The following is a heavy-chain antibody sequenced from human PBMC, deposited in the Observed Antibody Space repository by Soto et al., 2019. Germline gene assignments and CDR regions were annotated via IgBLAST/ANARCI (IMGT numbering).Heavy chain of an antibody. Sequence: QVVLQESGPGLVKPYQTLSLTCAVSGGSMSRGGQSWSGIRQPPGKGLECLGFICYTGSTYYNPSLKSRVTLSVDRSKNQFSLNLTSVTASDTARYCCARAPPGPAPRWDVWGQGTTVTVSS. CDR1: GGSMSRGGQS. CDR3: ARAPPGPAPRWDV. D-gene: IGHD3-10*01. J-gene: IGHJ6*02. CDR2: ICYTGST. V-gene: IGHV4-30-2*01.